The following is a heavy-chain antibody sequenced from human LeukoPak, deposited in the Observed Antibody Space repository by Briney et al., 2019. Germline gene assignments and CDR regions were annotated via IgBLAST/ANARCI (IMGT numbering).Heavy chain of an antibody. CDR2: IGSSGGTI. CDR1: GFTFSSYE. J-gene: IGHJ4*02. Sequence: PGGSLRLSCAAPGFTFSSYEMNWVRQAPGKGLEGVSYIGSSGGTIYYADSVRGRFTISRDNAKKALYLQMNSLRVEDTAVYYCARTFDSWGQGTLVTVSS. V-gene: IGHV3-48*03. CDR3: ARTFDS.